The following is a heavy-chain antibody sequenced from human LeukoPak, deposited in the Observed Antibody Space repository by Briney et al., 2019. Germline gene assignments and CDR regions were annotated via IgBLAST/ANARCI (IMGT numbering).Heavy chain of an antibody. CDR3: ARAPYGSGPKPDY. CDR1: GFTFSSYS. CDR2: ISRSSSTI. V-gene: IGHV3-48*01. J-gene: IGHJ4*02. Sequence: PGGSLRLPCAASGFTFSSYSMNWVRQAPGKGLEWVSYISRSSSTIYYADSVKGRFTISRDNAKNSLYLQMNSLRAEDTAVYYCARAPYGSGPKPDYWGQGTLVTVSS. D-gene: IGHD3-10*01.